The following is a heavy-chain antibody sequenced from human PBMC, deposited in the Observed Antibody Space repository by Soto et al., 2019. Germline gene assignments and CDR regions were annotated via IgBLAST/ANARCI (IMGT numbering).Heavy chain of an antibody. CDR2: IYYSGST. J-gene: IGHJ5*02. D-gene: IGHD1-1*01. Sequence: SETLSLTCTVSGGSISSSSYYWGWIRQPPGKGLEWIGSIYYSGSTYYNPSLKSRVTISVDTSKNQFSLKLSSVTAADTAVYYCARQVQLERRWFDPWGQGTLVTVSS. CDR3: ARQVQLERRWFDP. V-gene: IGHV4-39*01. CDR1: GGSISSSSYY.